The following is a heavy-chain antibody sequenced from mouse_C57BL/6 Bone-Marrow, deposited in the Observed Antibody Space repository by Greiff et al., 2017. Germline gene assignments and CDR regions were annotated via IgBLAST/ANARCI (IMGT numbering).Heavy chain of an antibody. CDR3: AGGGTGPFFAY. V-gene: IGHV1-52*01. J-gene: IGHJ3*01. Sequence: QFQLQQPVAELVRPGSSVKLSCKASGYTFTSYWMHWVKQRPIQGLEWIGNIDPSDSGTHYNQKFKDKATLTVDKSSSTAYMQLTSLTSEDSAVYYCAGGGTGPFFAYWGQGTLVTVSA. D-gene: IGHD4-1*01. CDR1: GYTFTSYW. CDR2: IDPSDSGT.